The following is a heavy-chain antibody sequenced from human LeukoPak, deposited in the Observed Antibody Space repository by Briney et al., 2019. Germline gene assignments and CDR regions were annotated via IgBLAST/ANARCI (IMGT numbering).Heavy chain of an antibody. D-gene: IGHD3-9*01. CDR1: GGSISSSSYY. CDR2: IYYSGST. J-gene: IGHJ5*02. CDR3: ARQNVGYYDILTGYFNWFDP. Sequence: SETLSLTCTVSGGSISSSSYYWGWIRQPPGEGLEWIGSIYYSGSTYYNPSLKSRVTISVDTSKNQFSLKLSSVTAADTAVYYCARQNVGYYDILTGYFNWFDPWGQGTLVTVSS. V-gene: IGHV4-39*01.